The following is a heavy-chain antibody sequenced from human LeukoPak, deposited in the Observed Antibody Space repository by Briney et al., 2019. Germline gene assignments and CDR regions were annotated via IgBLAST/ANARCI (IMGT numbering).Heavy chain of an antibody. V-gene: IGHV1-69*13. J-gene: IGHJ3*02. CDR1: GGTFSSYA. CDR3: ARDLRDGYLDVFDI. CDR2: IIPIFGTA. Sequence: GASVKVSCKASGGTFSSYAISWVRQAPGQGLEWMGGIIPIFGTANYAQKFQGRVTITADASTSTAYMELSSPRSEDTAVYYSARDLRDGYLDVFDIWGQGTMVTVSS. D-gene: IGHD5-24*01.